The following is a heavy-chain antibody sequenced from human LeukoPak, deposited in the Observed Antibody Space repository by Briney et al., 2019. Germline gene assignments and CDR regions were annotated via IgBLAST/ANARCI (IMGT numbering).Heavy chain of an antibody. J-gene: IGHJ4*02. CDR1: GDSISTYY. Sequence: SETLSLTCAVSGDSISTYYWSWIRQPPGKGLDWIGFIYYSGNTNYSPSLKSRVTISVDTSTNQFSLRLSSVTAADTAVYYCASLKTPGDYFDNWGQGTLVTVSS. D-gene: IGHD3-16*01. CDR2: IYYSGNT. CDR3: ASLKTPGDYFDN. V-gene: IGHV4-59*08.